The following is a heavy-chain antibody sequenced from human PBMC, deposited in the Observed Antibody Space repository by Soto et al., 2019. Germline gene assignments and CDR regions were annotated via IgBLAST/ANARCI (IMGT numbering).Heavy chain of an antibody. V-gene: IGHV1-18*01. CDR3: ASEAAPADF. CDR1: GYTFTSYA. J-gene: IGHJ4*02. Sequence: QVQLVQSGAEVKKPGASVKVSCEASGYTFTSYAISWVRQAPGQGLEWMGWISAYNGNTNYAQKLQGRVTMTTDTSTSTAYMEGRSPRSDGTVVNYCASEAAPADFWGQGTLVTVSS. CDR2: ISAYNGNT.